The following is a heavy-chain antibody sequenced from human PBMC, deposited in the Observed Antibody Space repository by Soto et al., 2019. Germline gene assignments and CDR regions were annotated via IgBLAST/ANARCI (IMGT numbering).Heavy chain of an antibody. V-gene: IGHV4-61*01. CDR1: GFSVTSGSYY. CDR3: ARVQRGRPDETPFDY. J-gene: IGHJ4*02. CDR2: IYYSGST. Sequence: SETLSLTCTVSGFSVTSGSYYWSWIRQPPGKGLEWIGYIYYSGSTNYNPSLKSRVTISVDTSKNQFSLKLSSVTAADTAVYYCARVQRGRPDETPFDYWGQGTLVTVSS. D-gene: IGHD1-26*01.